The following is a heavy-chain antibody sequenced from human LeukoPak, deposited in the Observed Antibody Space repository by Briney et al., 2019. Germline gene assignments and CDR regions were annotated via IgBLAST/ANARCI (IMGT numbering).Heavy chain of an antibody. Sequence: PGGSLRLACAASGFTFSSYAMHWVRQAPGKGLEWVAVIWHDGSNQTYTDSVKGRFTISRDNSKNTLDLHMNSLRAEDTAVYYCARDRGPGGLAGTYYWGLGTLVTVSS. CDR3: ARDRGPGGLAGTYY. D-gene: IGHD6-19*01. J-gene: IGHJ4*02. CDR1: GFTFSSYA. V-gene: IGHV3-33*01. CDR2: IWHDGSNQ.